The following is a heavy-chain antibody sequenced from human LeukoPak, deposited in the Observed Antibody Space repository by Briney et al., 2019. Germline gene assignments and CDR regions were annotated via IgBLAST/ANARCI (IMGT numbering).Heavy chain of an antibody. Sequence: ASVKVSCKASGYTFTGYYMHWVRQATGQGLEWMGWMNPNSGNTGYAQKFQGRVTMTRNTSISTAYMELSRLRSDDTAVYYCARGRIVVVPYDAFDIWGQGTMVTVSS. CDR2: MNPNSGNT. D-gene: IGHD2-15*01. J-gene: IGHJ3*02. CDR1: GYTFTGYY. CDR3: ARGRIVVVPYDAFDI. V-gene: IGHV1-8*02.